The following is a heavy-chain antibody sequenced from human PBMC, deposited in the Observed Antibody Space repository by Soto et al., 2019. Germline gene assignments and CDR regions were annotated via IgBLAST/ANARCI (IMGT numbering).Heavy chain of an antibody. Sequence: EVHLLQSGGGLVQPGGSLRLSCATSGFTLSNSVMCWVRQAPGKGVEWVSTIAGKTYYSDSVKGRFTISRDTSQSTLYLQLNSLRAEDTAVYYCARKIDVPTGMLDHWGQGTLVTVSS. CDR2: IAGKT. D-gene: IGHD1-1*01. CDR1: GFTLSNSV. CDR3: ARKIDVPTGMLDH. J-gene: IGHJ4*02. V-gene: IGHV3-23*01.